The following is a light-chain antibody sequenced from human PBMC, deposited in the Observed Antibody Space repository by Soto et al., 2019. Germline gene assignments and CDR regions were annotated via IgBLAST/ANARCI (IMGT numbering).Light chain of an antibody. J-gene: IGKJ5*01. CDR3: MQALQTPIT. CDR1: QSLLHSNGYNY. CDR2: LGS. Sequence: DIVMTQSPLSLAVTPGEPASISCRSSQSLLHSNGYNYLDWYLQKPGQSPQLLIYLGSNRASGVPDRFSGSGSGTDFTLKISRVEADDVGVFYCMQALQTPITFGQGTRLDIK. V-gene: IGKV2-28*01.